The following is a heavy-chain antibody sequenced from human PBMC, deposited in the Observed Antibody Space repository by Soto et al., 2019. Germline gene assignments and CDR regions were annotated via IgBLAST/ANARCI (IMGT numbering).Heavy chain of an antibody. CDR3: ARAGTTMVRGVISGLFDP. V-gene: IGHV4-59*01. D-gene: IGHD3-10*01. CDR2: IYYSGST. CDR1: GGSISSYY. J-gene: IGHJ5*02. Sequence: SETLSLTCTVSGGSISSYYWSWIRQPPGKGLEWIGYIYYSGSTNYNPSLKSRVTISVDTSKNQFSLKLSSVTAADTAVYYCARAGTTMVRGVISGLFDPWGQGSLVIVSS.